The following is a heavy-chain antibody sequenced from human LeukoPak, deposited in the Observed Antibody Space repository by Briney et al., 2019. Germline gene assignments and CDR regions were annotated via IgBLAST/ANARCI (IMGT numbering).Heavy chain of an antibody. CDR2: ISGSGGST. Sequence: GGSLRLSCAASGFTFSSYAMSWVRQAPGKGLEWVSAISGSGGSTYYADSVKGRFTISRDNSKNTLYLQMNSLRAEDTAVYYCAKVHRGPFWSGYYGYWGQGTLVTVSS. J-gene: IGHJ4*02. D-gene: IGHD3-3*01. V-gene: IGHV3-23*01. CDR1: GFTFSSYA. CDR3: AKVHRGPFWSGYYGY.